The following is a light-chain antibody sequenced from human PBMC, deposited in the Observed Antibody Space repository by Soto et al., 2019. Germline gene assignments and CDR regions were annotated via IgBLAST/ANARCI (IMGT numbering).Light chain of an antibody. J-gene: IGLJ1*01. V-gene: IGLV1-44*01. CDR1: NSDIGSNK. Sequence: QSVLTQPPSASGTPGQRVTISCSGSNSDIGSNKVNWYQQLPGTAPKLLIYTSNQRPSGVPDRFSGSKSGTSASLAISGLQSEDDADYYCATWDDSLHGYVFGTGTKLTVL. CDR2: TSN. CDR3: ATWDDSLHGYV.